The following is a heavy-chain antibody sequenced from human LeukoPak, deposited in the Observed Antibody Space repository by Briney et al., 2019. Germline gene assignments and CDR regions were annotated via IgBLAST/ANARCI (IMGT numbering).Heavy chain of an antibody. D-gene: IGHD2-15*01. CDR1: GFTVSRDY. CDR3: ARAIQFGGYFDY. J-gene: IGHJ4*02. V-gene: IGHV3-53*01. CDR2: IYGGDTT. Sequence: GGSLRLSCAASGFTVSRDYMSWGRQAPGEGLEWVSVIYGGDTTYYADSVRGRFTISRDTSKNTLYLQMNSLRVDDTAVYYCARAIQFGGYFDYWGQGTLVTVSS.